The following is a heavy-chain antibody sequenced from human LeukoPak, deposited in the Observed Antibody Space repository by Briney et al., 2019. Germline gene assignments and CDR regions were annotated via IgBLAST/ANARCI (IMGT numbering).Heavy chain of an antibody. CDR3: ARLSWLRHAFDI. J-gene: IGHJ3*02. CDR1: GYTFTGHY. D-gene: IGHD5-12*01. CDR2: INPNSGGT. V-gene: IGHV1-2*02. Sequence: GASVKVACKPSGYTFTGHYMHGVRQAPGQGLEWMGWINPNSGGTNYAQKFQGRVTMTRDTSISTADMELSSLRSDDTAVYYCARLSWLRHAFDIWGQGTMVTVSS.